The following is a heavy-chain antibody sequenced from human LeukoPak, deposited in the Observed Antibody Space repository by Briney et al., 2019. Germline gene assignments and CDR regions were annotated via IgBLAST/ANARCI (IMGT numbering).Heavy chain of an antibody. Sequence: SETLSLTCTVSGGSISSSSYYWGWIRQPPGKGLEWIGSIYYSGSTYYNPSLKSRVTISVDTSENQFSLKLSSVTAADTAVYYCARRSLLYSSGFDYWGQGTLVTVSS. CDR1: GGSISSSSYY. D-gene: IGHD6-19*01. CDR2: IYYSGST. V-gene: IGHV4-39*01. J-gene: IGHJ4*02. CDR3: ARRSLLYSSGFDY.